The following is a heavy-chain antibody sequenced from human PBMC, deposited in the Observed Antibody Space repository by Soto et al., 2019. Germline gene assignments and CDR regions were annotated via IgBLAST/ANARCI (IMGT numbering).Heavy chain of an antibody. V-gene: IGHV3-33*01. CDR2: IWYDGSNK. CDR3: AREGFGQLWLLD. Sequence: GGSLRLSCAASGFTFSSYGMHWVRQAPGKGLEWVAVIWYDGSNKYYADSVKGRFTISRDNSKNTLYLQMNSLRAEDTAVYYCAREGFGQLWLLDWGQGTLVTVSS. J-gene: IGHJ4*02. D-gene: IGHD5-18*01. CDR1: GFTFSSYG.